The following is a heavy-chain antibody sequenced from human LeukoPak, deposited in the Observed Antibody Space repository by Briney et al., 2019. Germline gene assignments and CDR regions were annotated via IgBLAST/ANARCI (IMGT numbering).Heavy chain of an antibody. CDR1: GGTFSSYA. Sequence: SVKVSCKASGGTFSSYAISWVRQAPGQGLEWMGRIIPILGIANYAQKFQGRVTITADKSTSTAYMELSSLRSEDTAVYYCARGGFIVVVPAATPNWFDPWGQGTLVTVSS. CDR2: IIPILGIA. J-gene: IGHJ5*02. CDR3: ARGGFIVVVPAATPNWFDP. D-gene: IGHD2-2*01. V-gene: IGHV1-69*04.